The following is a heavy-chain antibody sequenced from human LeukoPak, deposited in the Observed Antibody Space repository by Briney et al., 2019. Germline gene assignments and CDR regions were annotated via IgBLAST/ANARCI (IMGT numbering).Heavy chain of an antibody. J-gene: IGHJ4*02. V-gene: IGHV3-48*03. CDR3: ARGYGENYFDY. CDR1: GFTFSSYE. D-gene: IGHD3-10*01. CDR2: ISSSGSTI. Sequence: GGSLRLSCAASGFTFSSYEMDWVRQAPGKGLEWVSYISSSGSTIYYADSVKGRFTISRDNAKNSLYLQMNSLRAEDTALYYCARGYGENYFDYWGQGTLVTVSS.